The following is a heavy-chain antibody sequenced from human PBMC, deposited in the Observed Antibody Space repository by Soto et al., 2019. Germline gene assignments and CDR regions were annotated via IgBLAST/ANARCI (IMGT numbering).Heavy chain of an antibody. CDR2: INPTSGGT. V-gene: IGHV1-2*02. CDR1: GYTFAAYY. D-gene: IGHD4-17*01. CDR3: ARDPDYGDYWGYFFDS. Sequence: QVQLVQSGAEVKKPGASVKVSCKTSGYTFAAYYIHWIRQAPGQGLEWMGWINPTSGGTVYAQNFQDRVTMTRDTSISTAYMELRRLNSDDTAVYYCARDPDYGDYWGYFFDSWGQGNPVTVSS. J-gene: IGHJ4*02.